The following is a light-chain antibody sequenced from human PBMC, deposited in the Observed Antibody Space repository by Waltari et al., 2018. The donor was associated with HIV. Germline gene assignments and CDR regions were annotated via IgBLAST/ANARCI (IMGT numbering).Light chain of an antibody. Sequence: DIQMTQSPSSLSASVGDRVTITCQASQDINNYLNWYQQKPGKAPKLLISDASDLETGVPSRFSGSGSGTDFTFTISSLQPEDVATYFCQQCVNFPRTFGQGTKLEIK. CDR1: QDINNY. CDR2: DAS. CDR3: QQCVNFPRT. V-gene: IGKV1-33*01. J-gene: IGKJ2*01.